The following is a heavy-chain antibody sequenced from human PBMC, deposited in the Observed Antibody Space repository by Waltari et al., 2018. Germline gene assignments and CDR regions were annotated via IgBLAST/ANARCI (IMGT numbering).Heavy chain of an antibody. J-gene: IGHJ4*02. V-gene: IGHV4-4*02. CDR1: GASITDSYW. Sequence: QLLLQEAGSGLVKPSVTLSLTCAVYGASITDSYWWSWVRHSSGKGLEWIGQVHGGERTNYNPSFASRVIVSLDTSTNHFSLKVTSATAADTSAYYCARDRGRGLYLDSWGQGTLVTVSP. D-gene: IGHD2-15*01. CDR3: ARDRGRGLYLDS. CDR2: VHGGERT.